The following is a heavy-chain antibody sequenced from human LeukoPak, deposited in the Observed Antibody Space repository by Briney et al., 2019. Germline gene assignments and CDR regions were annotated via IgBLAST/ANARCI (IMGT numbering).Heavy chain of an antibody. CDR3: ARGWFGELPFDY. V-gene: IGHV1-18*01. J-gene: IGHJ4*02. D-gene: IGHD3-10*01. CDR2: ISAYNGNT. Sequence: ASVKVSCKASGYTFSDWPINWVRQAPGQGLEWMGWISAYNGNTNYAQKLQGRVTMTTDTSTSTAYMELRSLRSDDTAVYYCARGWFGELPFDYWGQGTLVTVSS. CDR1: GYTFSDWP.